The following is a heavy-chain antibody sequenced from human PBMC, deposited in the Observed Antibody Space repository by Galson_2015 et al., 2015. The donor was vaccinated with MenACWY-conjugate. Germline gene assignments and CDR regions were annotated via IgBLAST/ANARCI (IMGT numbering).Heavy chain of an antibody. J-gene: IGHJ4*02. Sequence: SLRLSCAASGFTFNNYAMSWVCQAPGKGLEWVSAISGSGGSTYYADSVKGRFTISRDNSKNTLSLQMNSLRAEDTAVYYCAKDHDGQGYGDYFDYWGRGTLVTVSS. CDR2: ISGSGGST. V-gene: IGHV3-23*01. CDR1: GFTFNNYA. CDR3: AKDHDGQGYGDYFDY. D-gene: IGHD4-17*01.